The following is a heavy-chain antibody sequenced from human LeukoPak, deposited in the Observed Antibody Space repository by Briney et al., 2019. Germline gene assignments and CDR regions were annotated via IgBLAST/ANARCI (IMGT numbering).Heavy chain of an antibody. Sequence: GGSLRLSCAASVFTFSNYAMSWVRQAPGRGLEWVSDITAGGSAYYADAVKGRFTISRDNSKNTLYLQMNSLGVDDTAVYYCAKQSDTTGWYVDNWGQGALVTVSS. V-gene: IGHV3-23*01. CDR3: AKQSDTTGWYVDN. J-gene: IGHJ4*01. D-gene: IGHD6-19*01. CDR2: ITAGGSA. CDR1: VFTFSNYA.